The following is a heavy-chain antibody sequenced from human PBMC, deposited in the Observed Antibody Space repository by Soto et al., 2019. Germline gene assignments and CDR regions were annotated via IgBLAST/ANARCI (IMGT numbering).Heavy chain of an antibody. CDR2: IPYDGSNK. Sequence: GGSLRLSCAASGFTFSSYAMHWVRQAPGKGLEWVAVIPYDGSNKYYADSVKGRLTISRDNSKNTLYLQMNSLRAEDTAVYYCARVKGDIARPHDYRGQGTLVTVSS. CDR3: ARVKGDIARPHDY. D-gene: IGHD5-12*01. CDR1: GFTFSSYA. V-gene: IGHV3-30*14. J-gene: IGHJ4*02.